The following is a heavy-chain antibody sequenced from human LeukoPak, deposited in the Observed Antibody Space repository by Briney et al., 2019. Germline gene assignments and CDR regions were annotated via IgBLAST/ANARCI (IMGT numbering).Heavy chain of an antibody. V-gene: IGHV1-2*06. Sequence: GASVKVSCKASGYTFTGYYMHWVRQAPGQGLEWMGRINPNSGGTNYAQKFQGRITMTRDTSISTAYMELSRLRSDDTAVYYCARLAVAGTRYYYGMDVWGQGTTVTVSS. CDR1: GYTFTGYY. D-gene: IGHD6-19*01. CDR2: INPNSGGT. J-gene: IGHJ6*02. CDR3: ARLAVAGTRYYYGMDV.